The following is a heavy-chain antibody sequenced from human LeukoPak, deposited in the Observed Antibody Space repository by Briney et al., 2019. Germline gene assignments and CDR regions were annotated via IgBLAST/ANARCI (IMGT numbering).Heavy chain of an antibody. Sequence: PSETLSLTCTVSGGSVSYYYWSWIRQPAGKGLEWIGRIYISGSSNYNPSLKSRVSMSVDTSKNQFSLKLTSVTAADTAVYYCARRSSVVLRDVFDIWGQGTMVTVSS. CDR2: IYISGSS. CDR3: ARRSSVVLRDVFDI. CDR1: GGSVSYYY. D-gene: IGHD2-15*01. J-gene: IGHJ3*02. V-gene: IGHV4-4*07.